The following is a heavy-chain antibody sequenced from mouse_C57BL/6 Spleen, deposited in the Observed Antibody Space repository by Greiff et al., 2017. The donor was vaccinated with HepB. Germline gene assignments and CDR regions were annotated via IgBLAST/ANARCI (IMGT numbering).Heavy chain of an antibody. V-gene: IGHV5-4*01. CDR3: ARDPYYYGTFDY. J-gene: IGHJ2*01. CDR2: ISDGGSYT. CDR1: GFTFSSYA. D-gene: IGHD1-1*01. Sequence: EVKLQESGGGLVKPGGSLKLSCAASGFTFSSYAMSWVRQTPEKRLEWVATISDGGSYTYYPDNVKGRFTISRDNAKNNLYLQMSHLKSEDTAMYYCARDPYYYGTFDYWGQGTTLTVSS.